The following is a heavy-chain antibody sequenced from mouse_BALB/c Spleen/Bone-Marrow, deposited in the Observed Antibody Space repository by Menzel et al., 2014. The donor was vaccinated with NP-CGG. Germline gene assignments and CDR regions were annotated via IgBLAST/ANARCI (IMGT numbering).Heavy chain of an antibody. J-gene: IGHJ4*01. D-gene: IGHD2-10*02. V-gene: IGHV2-6-7*01. CDR2: IWGDGTT. CDR3: AREKYGNYYAMDY. Sequence: QVQLQQSGPGLVAPSQSLSITCTVSGFSLTGFGINWIRQPPGKGLEWLGMIWGDGTTDYNSALKSRLSINKDSSKSQVFLKMNSLQAGDTARYYCAREKYGNYYAMDYWGQGTSVTVSS. CDR1: GFSLTGFG.